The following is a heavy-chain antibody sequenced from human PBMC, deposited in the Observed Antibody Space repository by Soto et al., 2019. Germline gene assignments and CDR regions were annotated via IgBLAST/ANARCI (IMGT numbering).Heavy chain of an antibody. CDR2: IWYDGSNK. Sequence: QVQLVESGGGVVQPGRSLRLSCAASGFTFSSYGMHWVRQAPGKGLEWVAVIWYDGSNKYYADSVKGRFTISRDNSKNTLYLQMNSLRAEDTAVYYCARDSHDLKAGEYYYYMDVWGKGTTVTVSS. J-gene: IGHJ6*03. D-gene: IGHD3-3*01. V-gene: IGHV3-33*01. CDR3: ARDSHDLKAGEYYYYMDV. CDR1: GFTFSSYG.